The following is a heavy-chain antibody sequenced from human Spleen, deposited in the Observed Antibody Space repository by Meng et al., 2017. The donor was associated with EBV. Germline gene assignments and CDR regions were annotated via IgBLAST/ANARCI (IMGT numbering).Heavy chain of an antibody. D-gene: IGHD3-10*01. V-gene: IGHV1-18*01. CDR2: ISPYNGNT. CDR3: ARDRPIVRDIIINDY. J-gene: IGHJ4*02. Sequence: QVQVVQSGAEVKKPGVSVKVSCKASGYIFKNYGISWVRQAPGQGLEWMGWISPYNGNTNSAQKFQGRVIMTTDTSRSTAYMELRSLTSDDTAVYYCARDRPIVRDIIINDYWGQGTLVTVSS. CDR1: GYIFKNYG.